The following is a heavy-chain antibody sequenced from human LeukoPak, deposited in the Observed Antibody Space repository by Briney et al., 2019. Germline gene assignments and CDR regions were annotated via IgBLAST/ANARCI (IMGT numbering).Heavy chain of an antibody. D-gene: IGHD2-15*01. CDR3: TTDPHSGYCSGVSCYPYDY. Sequence: GGSLRLSCAASGFSFNVAWMSWVRQAPGKGLEWVGRIKSDTDGETTDYAAPVKGRFTISRDDSRNTLYLQMTTLKTEDTALCYCTTDPHSGYCSGVSCYPYDYWGQGTLVTVSS. CDR1: GFSFNVAW. V-gene: IGHV3-15*01. J-gene: IGHJ4*02. CDR2: IKSDTDGETT.